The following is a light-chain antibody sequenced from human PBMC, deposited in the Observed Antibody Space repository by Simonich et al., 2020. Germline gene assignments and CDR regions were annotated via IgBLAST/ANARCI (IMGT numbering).Light chain of an antibody. CDR3: SSYTSSSFWV. CDR1: SSDVGGYNY. J-gene: IGLJ3*02. CDR2: DVS. V-gene: IGLV2-14*01. Sequence: QSALTQPASVSGSPGQSITISCTGTSSDVGGYNYVTWSQQHPGKAPKLLIYDVSKRPSGVSNRFSGSKSGNTASLTISGLQAEDEADYYCSSYTSSSFWVFGGGTKLTVL.